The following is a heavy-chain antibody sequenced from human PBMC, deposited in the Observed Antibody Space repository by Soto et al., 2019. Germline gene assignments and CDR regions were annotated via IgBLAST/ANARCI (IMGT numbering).Heavy chain of an antibody. CDR2: INHSGST. Sequence: PSETLSLTCAVYGGSFSGYYWSWIRQPPGKGLEWIGEINHSGSTNYNPSLKSQVTISVDTSKNQFSLKLSSVTAADTAVYYCSLIGYCSSTSCYPEDFDYWGQGTLVTVTS. D-gene: IGHD2-2*01. CDR3: SLIGYCSSTSCYPEDFDY. V-gene: IGHV4-34*01. J-gene: IGHJ4*02. CDR1: GGSFSGYY.